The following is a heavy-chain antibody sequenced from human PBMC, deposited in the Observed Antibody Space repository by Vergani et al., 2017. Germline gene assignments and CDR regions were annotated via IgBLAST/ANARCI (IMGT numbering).Heavy chain of an antibody. Sequence: EVQLVESGGGLVKPGGSLRLSCAASGFTFSSYSMNWVRQAPGKGLEWVSSISRSSSYIYYADSVKGRFTISRDNAKNSLYLQMNSLRAEDTAVYYCARAKVAAGKIDYWGQGTLVTVSS. CDR3: ARAKVAAGKIDY. D-gene: IGHD6-13*01. J-gene: IGHJ4*02. V-gene: IGHV3-21*01. CDR2: ISRSSSYI. CDR1: GFTFSSYS.